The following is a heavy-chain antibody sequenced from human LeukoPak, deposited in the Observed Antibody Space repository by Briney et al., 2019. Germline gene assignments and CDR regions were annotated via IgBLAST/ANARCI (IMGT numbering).Heavy chain of an antibody. CDR2: TSFDGSNK. CDR1: GFTFSSYW. CDR3: ARETMDTAMVLYFDY. V-gene: IGHV3-30*03. Sequence: GGSLRLSCAASGFTFSSYWMSWVRQAPGKGLEWVAVTSFDGSNKYYADSVKGRFTISRDNSKNTLYLQMNSLRAEDTAVYYCARETMDTAMVLYFDYWGQGTLVTVSS. D-gene: IGHD5-18*01. J-gene: IGHJ4*02.